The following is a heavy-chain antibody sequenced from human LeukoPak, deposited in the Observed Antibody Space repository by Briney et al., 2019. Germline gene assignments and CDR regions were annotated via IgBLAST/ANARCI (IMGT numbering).Heavy chain of an antibody. CDR2: INHSGST. Sequence: SETLSLTCAVYGGSFSGYYWSWIRQPPGKGLEWIGEINHSGSTNYNPSLKSRVTISVDTSKNQFSLKLSSVTAADTAVYYCARGGLYAGFLPSYASDIWGQGTMVTVSS. J-gene: IGHJ3*02. D-gene: IGHD2/OR15-2a*01. V-gene: IGHV4-34*01. CDR3: ARGGLYAGFLPSYASDI. CDR1: GGSFSGYY.